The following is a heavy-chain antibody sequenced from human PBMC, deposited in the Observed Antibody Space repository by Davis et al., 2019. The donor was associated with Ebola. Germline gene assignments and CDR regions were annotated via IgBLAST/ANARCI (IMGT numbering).Heavy chain of an antibody. CDR3: ARHVMVASTVEL. V-gene: IGHV4-39*01. Sequence: SETLSSPGPAPGDPTRRSTYYWAWIRQPPGRGRDWIGSHFYSGDSYYTPSLKIPVTMSADTSKKQFSLKLSYVTAADTAVYFCARHVMVASTVELWGQGTLVTVSS. D-gene: IGHD2-15*01. CDR2: HFYSGDS. J-gene: IGHJ4*02. CDR1: GDPTRRSTYY.